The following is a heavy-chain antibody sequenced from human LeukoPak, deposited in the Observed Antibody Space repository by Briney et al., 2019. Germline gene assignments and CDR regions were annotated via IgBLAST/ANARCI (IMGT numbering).Heavy chain of an antibody. CDR1: GGSFSGYY. D-gene: IGHD3-9*01. V-gene: IGHV4-34*01. Sequence: SETLSLTCAVYGGSFSGYYWSWIRQPPGKGLEWIGEINHSGSTNYNPSLKSRVTISVDTSKNQFSLKLSSVTAADTAVYYCARGPSGYFDWLPFDYWGQGTLVTVSP. CDR3: ARGPSGYFDWLPFDY. CDR2: INHSGST. J-gene: IGHJ4*02.